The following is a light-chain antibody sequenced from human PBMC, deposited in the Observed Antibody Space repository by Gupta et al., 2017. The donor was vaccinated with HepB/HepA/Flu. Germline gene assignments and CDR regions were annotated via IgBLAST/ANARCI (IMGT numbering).Light chain of an antibody. CDR2: AAS. CDR1: QGISNW. J-gene: IGKJ1*01. Sequence: DIRMTHSPSSLSASAGDRVTITCRASQGISNWLAWYQRKPGEAPKPLIYAASNLQHGMPSRFSGSGSGTEFTLTISSLQPDDFATYHCQQYNSYPWTFGQGTKVEIK. CDR3: QQYNSYPWT. V-gene: IGKV1-5*01.